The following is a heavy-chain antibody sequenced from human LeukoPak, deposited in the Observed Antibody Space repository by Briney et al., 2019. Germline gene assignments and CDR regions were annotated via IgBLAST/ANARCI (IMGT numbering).Heavy chain of an antibody. CDR2: INHSGST. J-gene: IGHJ6*02. CDR1: GGSFSGYY. V-gene: IGHV4-34*01. Sequence: PSETLSLTCAVYGGSFSGYYWSWIRQPPGKGLEWIGEINHSGSTNYNPSLKSRVTISVDASKNQFSLKLSSVTAEDTAVYYCAREGYYYDSSGYYYSSLTYYYGMDVWGQGTTVTVSS. D-gene: IGHD3-22*01. CDR3: AREGYYYDSSGYYYSSLTYYYGMDV.